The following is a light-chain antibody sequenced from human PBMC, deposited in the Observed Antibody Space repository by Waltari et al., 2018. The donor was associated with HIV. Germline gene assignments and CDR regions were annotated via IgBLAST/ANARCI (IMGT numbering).Light chain of an antibody. CDR1: NIPRKS. J-gene: IGLJ3*02. CDR3: QVWDSTNHHVV. Sequence: SYVLTQPPSVSVAPGAAATISRGGGNIPRKSVHWYRQHPGQAPVLVIRFNSDRPSGIPDRFSGSTSGNTATLTISRVEVGDEADYYCQVWDSTNHHVVFGGGTELTVL. V-gene: IGLV3-21*04. CDR2: FNS.